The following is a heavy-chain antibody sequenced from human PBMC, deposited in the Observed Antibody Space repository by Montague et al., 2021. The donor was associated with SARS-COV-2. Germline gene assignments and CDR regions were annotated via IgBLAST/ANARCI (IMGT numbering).Heavy chain of an antibody. CDR3: VRDHPYGGTRGAFDI. V-gene: IGHV4-59*01. J-gene: IGHJ3*02. CDR1: ACSITGYY. Sequence: SETLSLTCTVSACSITGYYLSWLRRSPGNGLEWIAYIYDVGAVNYNPSLGSRVTISTDTSKNQLSLKGNSVTAADTAVYYCVRDHPYGGTRGAFDIWGQGTLVTVSS. D-gene: IGHD4-23*01. CDR2: IYDVGAV.